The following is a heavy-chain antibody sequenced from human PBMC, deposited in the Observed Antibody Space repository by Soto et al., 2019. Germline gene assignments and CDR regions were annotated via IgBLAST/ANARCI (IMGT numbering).Heavy chain of an antibody. V-gene: IGHV3-30*18. CDR2: ISYDGSNK. CDR1: GFTFSTYD. D-gene: IGHD1-26*01. Sequence: QVQLVESGGGVVQPGRSLRLSCAASGFTFSTYDMHWVRQAPGKGLEWVAVISYDGSNKHYADSVKGRFTISRDNSKNTLYLQMNSLRAEDTAVYYCAKGRSSGSYFDYWGQGTLVTVSS. CDR3: AKGRSSGSYFDY. J-gene: IGHJ4*02.